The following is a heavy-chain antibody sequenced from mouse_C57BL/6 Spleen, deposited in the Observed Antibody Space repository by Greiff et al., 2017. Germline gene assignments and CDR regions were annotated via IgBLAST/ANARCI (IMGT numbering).Heavy chain of an antibody. J-gene: IGHJ2*01. Sequence: EVKLVESGAELVKPGASVKLSCTASGFNIKDYYMPWVKQRTEQGLEWIGRIDPEDGETKYAPKFQGKATITSDTSSTTAYLQLSSLTSEDTAVYYCARWDYGSSYDDYGGQGTTLTVSS. V-gene: IGHV14-2*01. CDR3: ARWDYGSSYDDY. CDR2: IDPEDGET. D-gene: IGHD1-1*01. CDR1: GFNIKDYY.